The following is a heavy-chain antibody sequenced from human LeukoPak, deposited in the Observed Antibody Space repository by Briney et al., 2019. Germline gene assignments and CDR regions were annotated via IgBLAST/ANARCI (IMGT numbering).Heavy chain of an antibody. V-gene: IGHV3-33*01. D-gene: IGHD3-9*01. CDR1: GFTFSSFG. CDR2: TWYDGSKE. CDR3: ARGLQRPPYDILTGYFLDY. Sequence: PGGSLRLSCAASGFTFSSFGMHWVRQAPGKGLEWVAVTWYDGSKEYYADSVKGRFTISRDNTKNTLYLQMNSLRAEDTAVYYCARGLQRPPYDILTGYFLDYWGQGTLVTASS. J-gene: IGHJ4*02.